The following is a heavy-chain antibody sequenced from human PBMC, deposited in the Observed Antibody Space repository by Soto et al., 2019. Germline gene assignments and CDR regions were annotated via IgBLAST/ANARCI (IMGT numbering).Heavy chain of an antibody. V-gene: IGHV1-18*01. J-gene: IGHJ5*02. CDR2: INVYNGDR. D-gene: IGHD2-21*02. CDR3: ARLQLGGDRMLNWFDP. CDR1: GYIFTKYG. Sequence: QVQVVQSGPELKKPGASVKVSCKAQGYIFTKYGIGWVRQAPGHGLEWRGLINVYNGDRKVAQKFQDRVSMTTDTATDTAYMELKSLRSGDTAVYYCARLQLGGDRMLNWFDPWGQVTLVTVSS.